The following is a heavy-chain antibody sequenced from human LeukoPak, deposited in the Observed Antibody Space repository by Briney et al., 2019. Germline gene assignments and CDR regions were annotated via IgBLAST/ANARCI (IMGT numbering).Heavy chain of an antibody. J-gene: IGHJ3*01. CDR2: FKSKTDGGTT. D-gene: IGHD3-10*01. V-gene: IGHV3-15*01. Sequence: GGSLRLSCAASGFTFTNAWMNWVRQAPGRGLEWVSLFKSKTDGGTTVYAAPVKGRFTISRDDSINTLYLQMNSLRTEDTAVYYCVTERSGAFDLWGQGTMVTVSS. CDR3: VTERSGAFDL. CDR1: GFTFTNAW.